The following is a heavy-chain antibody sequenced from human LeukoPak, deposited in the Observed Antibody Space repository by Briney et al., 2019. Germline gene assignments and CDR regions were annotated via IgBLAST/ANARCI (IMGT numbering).Heavy chain of an antibody. CDR3: AKNSYDSSGYYSPDY. CDR1: GFTISSYV. D-gene: IGHD3-22*01. J-gene: IGHJ4*02. V-gene: IGHV3-23*01. Sequence: GGSLRLSCAASGFTISSYVMSWVRQAPGKGLEWVSGISVSSGSTYYADSVKGRFTISGDNSKNTPFLQMNSLRAEDTAVYYCAKNSYDSSGYYSPDYWGQGTLVTVSS. CDR2: ISVSSGST.